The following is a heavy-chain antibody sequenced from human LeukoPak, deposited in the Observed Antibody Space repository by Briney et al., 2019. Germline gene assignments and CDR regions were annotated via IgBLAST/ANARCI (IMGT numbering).Heavy chain of an antibody. CDR1: GYTFTSYG. V-gene: IGHV1-18*01. D-gene: IGHD2-2*02. CDR2: ISAYNGNT. CDR3: ARTVPDIVVVPAAISWFDP. J-gene: IGHJ5*02. Sequence: ASVKLSCKASGYTFTSYGISWVRQAPGQGLEWMGWISAYNGNTNYAQKLQGRVTMTTDTSTSTAYMELRSLRSDDTAVYYCARTVPDIVVVPAAISWFDPWGQGTLVTVSS.